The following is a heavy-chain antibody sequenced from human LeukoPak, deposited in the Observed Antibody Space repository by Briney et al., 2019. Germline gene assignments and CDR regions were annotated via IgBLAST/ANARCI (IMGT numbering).Heavy chain of an antibody. Sequence: SETLSLTCTVSGGSISSSSYYWGWIRQPPGKGLEWIGSIYYSGSTYYNPSLRSRVTISVDTSKNQFSLKLSSVTAADTAVYYCARVRPRSIAAAGTNFDYWGQGTLVTVSS. J-gene: IGHJ4*02. CDR3: ARVRPRSIAAAGTNFDY. V-gene: IGHV4-39*07. CDR1: GGSISSSSYY. CDR2: IYYSGST. D-gene: IGHD6-13*01.